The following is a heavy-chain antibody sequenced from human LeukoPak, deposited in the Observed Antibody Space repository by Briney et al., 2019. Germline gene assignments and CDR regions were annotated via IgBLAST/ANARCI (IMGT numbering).Heavy chain of an antibody. V-gene: IGHV4-4*07. CDR3: ARRTYYYDSSGTKAYYYYYMDV. CDR2: IHTTGST. CDR1: GCSISSYY. J-gene: IGHJ6*03. D-gene: IGHD3-22*01. Sequence: SETLSLTCTVSGCSISSYYWSWIRQPAGKGLEWIGRIHTTGSTNYNPSLKSRVTMSVDTSKNQFSLKLSSVTAADTAVYYCARRTYYYDSSGTKAYYYYYMDVWGKGTTVTISS.